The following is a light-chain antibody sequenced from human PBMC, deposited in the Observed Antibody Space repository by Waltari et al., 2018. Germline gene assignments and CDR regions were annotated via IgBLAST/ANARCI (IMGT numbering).Light chain of an antibody. CDR1: QGINHF. Sequence: DIQMTQAPSAMSASVGDRVTITCRASQGINHFLAWFQQKPGEVPRRLIYAASNLQSGVPSRSSGSRSGTEYTLTINSLQPEDFATYYCLQHNSHPYTFGQGTKLEIK. V-gene: IGKV1-17*03. J-gene: IGKJ2*01. CDR3: LQHNSHPYT. CDR2: AAS.